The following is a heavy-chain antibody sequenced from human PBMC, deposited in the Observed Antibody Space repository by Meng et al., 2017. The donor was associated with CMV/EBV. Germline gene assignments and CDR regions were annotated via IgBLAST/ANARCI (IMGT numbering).Heavy chain of an antibody. CDR2: ISAYNGNT. CDR3: ARDGYCSSTSCPGPGWFDP. D-gene: IGHD2-2*01. J-gene: IGHJ5*02. CDR1: GYTFTSYG. Sequence: ASVNVSCKASGYTFTSYGISWVRQAPGQGLEWMGWISAYNGNTNYAQKLQGRVTMTTDTSTSTAYMELRSLRSDDTAVYYCARDGYCSSTSCPGPGWFDPWGQGTLVTVSS. V-gene: IGHV1-18*01.